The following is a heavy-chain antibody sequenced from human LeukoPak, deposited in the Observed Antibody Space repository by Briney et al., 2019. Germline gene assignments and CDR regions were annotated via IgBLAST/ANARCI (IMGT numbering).Heavy chain of an antibody. Sequence: PGESLKISCKGSGYSFTSYWIGWARQMPGKGLEWMGIIYPGDSDTRYSPSFQGQVTISADKSISTAYLQWSSLKASDTAMYYCARGSYYDSSGCDYWGQGTLVTVSS. V-gene: IGHV5-51*01. CDR3: ARGSYYDSSGCDY. CDR2: IYPGDSDT. D-gene: IGHD3-22*01. J-gene: IGHJ4*02. CDR1: GYSFTSYW.